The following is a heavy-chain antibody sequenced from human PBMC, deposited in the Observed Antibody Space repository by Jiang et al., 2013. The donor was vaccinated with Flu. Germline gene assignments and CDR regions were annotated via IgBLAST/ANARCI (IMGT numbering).Heavy chain of an antibody. V-gene: IGHV4-39*07. CDR2: IYYSGST. CDR3: ARQGGYDFWSGYSITYFDY. Sequence: GPGLVKPSETLSLTCTVSGGSISSSSYYWGWIRQPPGKGLEWIGSIYYSGSTYYNPSLKSRVTTSVDTSKNQFSLKLSSVTAADTAVYYCARQGGYDFWSGYSITYFDYWGQGPWSPSPQ. D-gene: IGHD3-3*01. J-gene: IGHJ4*02. CDR1: GGSISSSSYY.